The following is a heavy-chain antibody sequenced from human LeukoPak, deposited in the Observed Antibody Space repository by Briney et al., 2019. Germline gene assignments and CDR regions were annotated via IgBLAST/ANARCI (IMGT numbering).Heavy chain of an antibody. D-gene: IGHD3-22*01. Sequence: PGGSLRLSCAASGFTFSSYSMNWVRQAPGPGLEGVSSISSSSSYIYYADSVKGRFTISRDNAKNSLYLQMNSLRAEDTAVYYCARDGYYYDSSGYFDAFDIWGQGTMVTVSS. CDR3: ARDGYYYDSSGYFDAFDI. V-gene: IGHV3-21*01. J-gene: IGHJ3*02. CDR1: GFTFSSYS. CDR2: ISSSSSYI.